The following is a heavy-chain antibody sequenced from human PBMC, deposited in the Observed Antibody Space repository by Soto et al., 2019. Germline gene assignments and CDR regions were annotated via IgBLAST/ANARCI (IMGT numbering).Heavy chain of an antibody. CDR1: GFTFSSYS. D-gene: IGHD6-19*01. CDR3: AREGFDGIAVAGSLDY. Sequence: EVQLVESGGGLVKPGGSLRLSCAASGFTFSSYSMNWVRQAPGKGLEWVSSISSSSSYIYYADSVKGRFTISRDNAKNSLYLQMNSLRAEDTAVYYCAREGFDGIAVAGSLDYWGQGTLVTVSS. V-gene: IGHV3-21*01. CDR2: ISSSSSYI. J-gene: IGHJ4*02.